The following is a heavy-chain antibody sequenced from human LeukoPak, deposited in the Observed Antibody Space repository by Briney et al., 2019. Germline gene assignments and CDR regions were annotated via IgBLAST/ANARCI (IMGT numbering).Heavy chain of an antibody. V-gene: IGHV1-18*01. CDR3: ARGLAARPYYYYGMDV. D-gene: IGHD6-6*01. CDR1: GYTFTSYG. J-gene: IGHJ6*02. Sequence: ASVKVSCKASGYTFTSYGISWVRQAPGQGLEWMGWISAYNGNTNYAQKLQGRVTMTTDTSTSTAYMELRSLRSDDTAVYYCARGLAARPYYYYGMDVWGQGTTVTVSS. CDR2: ISAYNGNT.